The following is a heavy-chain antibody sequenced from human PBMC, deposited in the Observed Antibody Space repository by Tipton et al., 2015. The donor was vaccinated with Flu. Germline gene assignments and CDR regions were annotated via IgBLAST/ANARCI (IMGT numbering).Heavy chain of an antibody. CDR1: GFVFSSYA. CDR2: IGDSGDST. CDR3: ARYFGHPFDS. Sequence: SLRLFCEVSGFVFSSYAMSWVRQGPGGGLEWVSSIGDSGDSTYYADSVQGRFTVSRDNSKNTLYLQMNSLRADDTAVYYCARYFGHPFDSWGQGTLVTVSS. V-gene: IGHV3-23*01. D-gene: IGHD3-9*01. J-gene: IGHJ4*02.